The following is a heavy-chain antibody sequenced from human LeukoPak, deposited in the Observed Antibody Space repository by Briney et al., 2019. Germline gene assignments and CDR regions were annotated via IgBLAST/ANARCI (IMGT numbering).Heavy chain of an antibody. CDR3: ARDWDTAMVWWFDP. D-gene: IGHD5-18*01. V-gene: IGHV4-34*01. CDR2: INHSGST. CDR1: GGSFSGYY. Sequence: SETLSLTCAVYGGSFSGYYWSWIRQPPGKGLEWIGEINHSGSTNYNPSLKSRVTISVDTSKNQFSLKLSSVTAADTAVYYCARDWDTAMVWWFDPWGQGTLVTVSS. J-gene: IGHJ5*02.